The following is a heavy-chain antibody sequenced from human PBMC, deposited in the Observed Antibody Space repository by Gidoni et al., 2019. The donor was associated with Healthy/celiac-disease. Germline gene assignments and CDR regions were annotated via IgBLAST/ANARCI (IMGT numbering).Heavy chain of an antibody. D-gene: IGHD2-15*01. CDR3: ARDVVVVVEGLESMDV. Sequence: QVQLQESGPGLVKPSQTLSLTCTVSGGSISSGDYYWSWIRQPPGKGLEWIGYIYYSGSTYYNPSLKSRVTISVDTSKNQFSLKLSSVTAADTAVYYCARDVVVVVEGLESMDVWGQGTTVTVSS. V-gene: IGHV4-30-4*01. CDR2: IYYSGST. CDR1: GGSISSGDYY. J-gene: IGHJ6*02.